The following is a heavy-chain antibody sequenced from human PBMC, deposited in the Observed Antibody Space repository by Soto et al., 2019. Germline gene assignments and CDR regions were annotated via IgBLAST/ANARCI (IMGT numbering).Heavy chain of an antibody. Sequence: GGSLRLSCAASGFTFSSYDMHWVRQATGKGLEWVSAIGTAGDTYYPGSVKGRFTISRENAKNSLYLQMNSLRAEDTAVYYCARVKGSGRGYYYYGMDVWGQGTTVTVSS. CDR1: GFTFSSYD. CDR3: ARVKGSGRGYYYYGMDV. V-gene: IGHV3-13*01. J-gene: IGHJ6*02. CDR2: IGTAGDT.